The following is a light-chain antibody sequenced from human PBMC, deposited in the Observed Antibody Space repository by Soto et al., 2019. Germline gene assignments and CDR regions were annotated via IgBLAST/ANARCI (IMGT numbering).Light chain of an antibody. CDR1: QSTSTW. CDR3: QQYNTYPLT. Sequence: DIQMTQSPSALSASVGDRVTITCRASQSTSTWLAWYQQKPGKAPKLLIYKASSLEGGVPSRFSGSGSGTEFNITISSLQPDDFATYYCQQYNTYPLTFGGGTTVDTK. CDR2: KAS. J-gene: IGKJ4*01. V-gene: IGKV1-5*03.